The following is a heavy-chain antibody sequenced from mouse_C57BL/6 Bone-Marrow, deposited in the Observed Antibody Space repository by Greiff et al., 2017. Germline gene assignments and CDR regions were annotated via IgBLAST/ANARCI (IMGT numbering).Heavy chain of an antibody. CDR3: AIMCYWYFDV. V-gene: IGHV5-4*03. CDR2: ISAGGSYT. Sequence: VKLVESGGGLVKPGGSLKFSCAASGFTFSSYAMSWVRQTPEKRLEWVATISAGGSYTYYPDNVKGRFTIARDNAKNNLYLQMSHLKSEDTAMYYCAIMCYWYFDVWGTGTTVTVSS. CDR1: GFTFSSYA. J-gene: IGHJ1*03.